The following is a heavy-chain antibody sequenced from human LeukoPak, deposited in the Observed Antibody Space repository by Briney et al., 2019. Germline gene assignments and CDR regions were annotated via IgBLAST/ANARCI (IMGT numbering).Heavy chain of an antibody. CDR2: IYHSGST. J-gene: IGHJ5*02. CDR3: ARDIVVVVAATKGAKYNWFDP. D-gene: IGHD2-15*01. V-gene: IGHV4-38-2*02. CDR1: GYSISSGYY. Sequence: SETLSLTCTVSGYSISSGYYWGWIRQPPGKGLEWIGSIYHSGSTYYNPSLKSRVTISVDTSKNQFSLKLSSVTAADTAVYYCARDIVVVVAATKGAKYNWFDPWGQGTLVTVSS.